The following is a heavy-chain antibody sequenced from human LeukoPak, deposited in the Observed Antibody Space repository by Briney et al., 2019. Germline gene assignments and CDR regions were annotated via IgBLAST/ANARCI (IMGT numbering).Heavy chain of an antibody. J-gene: IGHJ5*02. Sequence: GGSLRLSCAASGFTFSSYAMSWVRQAPGKGLEWVSAISGSGGSTYYADSVKGRFTISRDNSKNTLYLQMNSLRAEDTAVYYCAFHSSRYSSGWSKGGFDPWGQGTLVTVSS. D-gene: IGHD6-19*01. CDR3: AFHSSRYSSGWSKGGFDP. V-gene: IGHV3-23*01. CDR1: GFTFSSYA. CDR2: ISGSGGST.